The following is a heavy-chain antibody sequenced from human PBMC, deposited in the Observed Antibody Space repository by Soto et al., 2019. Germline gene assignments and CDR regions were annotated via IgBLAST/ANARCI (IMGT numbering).Heavy chain of an antibody. CDR1: GFSFSTYG. CDR2: ISASGYST. V-gene: IGHV3-23*01. Sequence: EVQLLESGGGLVQHGGSLRLSCAASGFSFSTYGMSWVRQAPGKGLEWVSSISASGYSTYSADSVKGRFTISRDNSKNTLYLQLDSLRAEDTALYYCAKDMDFWSGYYRQYFDYWGQGTLVTVSS. D-gene: IGHD3-3*01. CDR3: AKDMDFWSGYYRQYFDY. J-gene: IGHJ4*02.